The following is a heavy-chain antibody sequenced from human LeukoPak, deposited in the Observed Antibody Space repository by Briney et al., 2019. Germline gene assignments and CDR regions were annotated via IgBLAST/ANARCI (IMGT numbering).Heavy chain of an antibody. V-gene: IGHV4-31*03. D-gene: IGHD6-6*01. CDR2: IYYSGST. J-gene: IGHJ4*02. Sequence: PSETLSLTCTVSGGSISSGGYYWSWIRQHPGKGLEWIGYIYYSGSTYYNPSLKSRVTISVDTSKNQFSLKLSSVTAADTAVYYCARGVPRVFDYWGQGTLVTVSS. CDR3: ARGVPRVFDY. CDR1: GGSISSGGYY.